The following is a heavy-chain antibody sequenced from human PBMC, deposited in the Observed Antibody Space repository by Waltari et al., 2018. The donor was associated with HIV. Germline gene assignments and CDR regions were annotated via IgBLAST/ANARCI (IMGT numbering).Heavy chain of an antibody. Sequence: QLLESGGGLVKPGGSLRLSCVASGFTFNKFAMNWVRQAPGKGLEWLSGIRGSGGNKYYADSVKGRSSISRENSQNTVYLQINSLRVDDTATYYCAKTVPTVTSIFEGLDVWGQGAMVIVSS. J-gene: IGHJ3*01. CDR1: GFTFNKFA. CDR2: IRGSGGNK. D-gene: IGHD4-17*01. CDR3: AKTVPTVTSIFEGLDV. V-gene: IGHV3-23*01.